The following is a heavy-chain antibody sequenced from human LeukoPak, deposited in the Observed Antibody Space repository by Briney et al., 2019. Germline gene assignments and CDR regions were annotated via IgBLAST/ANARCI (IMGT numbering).Heavy chain of an antibody. CDR1: GYTFTSYD. CDR3: ARVPQYYYDSSGYYYVNGYFDY. D-gene: IGHD3-22*01. V-gene: IGHV1-8*01. CDR2: MNPNSGNT. Sequence: GASVKVSCKASGYTFTSYDINWVRQATGQGLKWMGWMNPNSGNTGYAQKFQGRVTMTRNTSISTAYMELSSLRSEDTAVYYCARVPQYYYDSSGYYYVNGYFDYWGQGTLVTVSS. J-gene: IGHJ4*02.